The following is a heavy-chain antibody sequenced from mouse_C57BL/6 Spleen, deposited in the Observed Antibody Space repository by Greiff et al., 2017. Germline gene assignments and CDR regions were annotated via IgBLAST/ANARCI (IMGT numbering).Heavy chain of an antibody. V-gene: IGHV6-3*01. CDR3: TDEDSSGYHYAKDD. J-gene: IGHJ4*01. D-gene: IGHD3-2*02. Sequence: EVQVEESGGGLVQPGGSMKLSCVASGFTFSNYWMNWVRQSPEKGLEWVAQIRLKSDNYATHYAESVKGRFTISRDDSKSSVYLQTNNLKAEDTGIYYCTDEDSSGYHYAKDDWGQGTSVTVAS. CDR1: GFTFSNYW. CDR2: IRLKSDNYAT.